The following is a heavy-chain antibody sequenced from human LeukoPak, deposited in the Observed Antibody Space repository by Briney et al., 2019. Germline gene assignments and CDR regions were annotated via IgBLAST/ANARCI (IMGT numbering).Heavy chain of an antibody. Sequence: PGGSLRLSCAASGFTFSSYAMSWVRQAAGKGLEWVSGISGSGGSTYYADPVKGRFTISRDNAKNSLYLQMNSLRAEDTAVYYCARDHRLLPWFDPWGQGTLVTVSS. V-gene: IGHV3-23*01. CDR1: GFTFSSYA. CDR2: ISGSGGST. D-gene: IGHD5-18*01. J-gene: IGHJ5*02. CDR3: ARDHRLLPWFDP.